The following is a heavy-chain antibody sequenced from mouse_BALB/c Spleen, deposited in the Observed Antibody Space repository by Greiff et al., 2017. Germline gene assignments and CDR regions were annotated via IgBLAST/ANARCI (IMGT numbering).Heavy chain of an antibody. CDR1: GYTFTDYY. J-gene: IGHJ2*01. D-gene: IGHD2-10*02. CDR2: IYPGSGNT. Sequence: VHLVESGAELARPGASVKLSCKASGYTFTDYYINWVKQRTGQGLEWIGEIYPGSGNTYYNEKFKGKATLTADKSSSTAYMQLSSLTSEDSAVYFCARGGYGNYFDYWGQGTTLTVSS. V-gene: IGHV1-77*01. CDR3: ARGGYGNYFDY.